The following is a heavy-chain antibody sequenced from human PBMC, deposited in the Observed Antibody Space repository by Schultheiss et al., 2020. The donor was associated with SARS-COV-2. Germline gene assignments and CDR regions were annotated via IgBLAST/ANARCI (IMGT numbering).Heavy chain of an antibody. CDR2: IDWDDDK. CDR1: GFSLSTSGMC. CDR3: ARQWLVLGVGAFDI. J-gene: IGHJ3*02. Sequence: SGPTLVKPTQTLTLTCTFSGFSLSTSGMCVSWIRQPPGKALEWLARIDWDDDKYYSTSLKTRLTISKDTSKNQVVLTMTKMDPVDTATYYCARQWLVLGVGAFDIWGQGTMVTVSS. V-gene: IGHV2-70*11. D-gene: IGHD6-19*01.